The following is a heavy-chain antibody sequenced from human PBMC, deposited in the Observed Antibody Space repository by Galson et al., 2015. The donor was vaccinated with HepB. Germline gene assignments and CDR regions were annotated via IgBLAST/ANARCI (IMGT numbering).Heavy chain of an antibody. V-gene: IGHV1-3*01. CDR1: GYTFTSYA. Sequence: SVKVSCKASGYTFTSYAMHWVRQAPGQRLEWMGWINAGKGNTKYSQKLQGRVTITRDTSASTAYMELSSLRSEDTAVYYCARDADYYDSSGYYLYGMDVWGQGTTVTVSS. D-gene: IGHD3-22*01. CDR3: ARDADYYDSSGYYLYGMDV. J-gene: IGHJ6*02. CDR2: INAGKGNT.